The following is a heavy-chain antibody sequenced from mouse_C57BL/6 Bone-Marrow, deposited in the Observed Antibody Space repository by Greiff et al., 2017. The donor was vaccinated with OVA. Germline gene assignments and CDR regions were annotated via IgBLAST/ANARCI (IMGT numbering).Heavy chain of an antibody. V-gene: IGHV1-64*01. CDR1: GYTFTSYW. CDR2: IHPNSGST. J-gene: IGHJ1*03. D-gene: IGHD1-1*01. Sequence: VQLQQPGAELVKPGASVKLSCKASGYTFTSYWMHWVKQRPGQGLEWIGMIHPNSGSTNYNEKFKSKATLTVDKSSSTAYMQLSSLTSEDSAVYYWASPYYYGSLWYFDVWGTGTTVTVSS. CDR3: ASPYYYGSLWYFDV.